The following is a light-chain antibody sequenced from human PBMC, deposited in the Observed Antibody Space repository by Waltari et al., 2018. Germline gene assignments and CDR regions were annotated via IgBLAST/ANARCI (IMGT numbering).Light chain of an antibody. Sequence: DIVMTQSPDSLAVSLGERATINCKSSQSVLYSSNNKNYLAWYQQKPGHTPKLLIYWASTRESGVPDRFSGSGSGTDFTLTISSLQAEDVALYYCQQYYSTPLTFGGGTKVEIK. CDR2: WAS. CDR1: QSVLYSSNNKNY. J-gene: IGKJ4*01. CDR3: QQYYSTPLT. V-gene: IGKV4-1*01.